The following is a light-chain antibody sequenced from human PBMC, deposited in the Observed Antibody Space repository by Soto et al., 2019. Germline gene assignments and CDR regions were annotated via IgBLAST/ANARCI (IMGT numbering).Light chain of an antibody. V-gene: IGLV2-23*03. Sequence: QSALTQPASVSGSPGQSITISCTGSSSDVGNYNLVSWYQQHPGKAPKIMICEGSKRPSGVSNRFSGSKSGNTASLTISGLQAEDEADYYCCSYAGSSTFVVFGGGTKLTVL. CDR2: EGS. J-gene: IGLJ2*01. CDR3: CSYAGSSTFVV. CDR1: SSDVGNYNL.